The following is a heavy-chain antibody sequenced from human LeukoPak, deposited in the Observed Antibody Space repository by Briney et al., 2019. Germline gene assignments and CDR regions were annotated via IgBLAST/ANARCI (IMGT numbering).Heavy chain of an antibody. D-gene: IGHD6-13*01. V-gene: IGHV7-4-1*02. CDR3: ATEIVGIAAAAVDY. CDR2: INTNTGNP. CDR1: GYTFTSYA. Sequence: RASVKVSCKASGYTFTSYAMNWVRQAPGQGLEWMGWINTNTGNPTYAQGFTGRFVFSLDTSVSTAYLQISSLKAEDTAVYYCATEIVGIAAAAVDYWGQGTLATVSS. J-gene: IGHJ4*02.